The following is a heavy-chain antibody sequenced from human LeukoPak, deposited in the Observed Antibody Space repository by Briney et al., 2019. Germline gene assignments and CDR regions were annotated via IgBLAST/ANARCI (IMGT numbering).Heavy chain of an antibody. Sequence: GGSLRLSCAASGFTFSSYAMSWVRQAPGKGLEWVSAISGSGGSTYYADSVKGRFTISRDNSKNTLYLQMNSLRAEDTAVYYCANTNIGYSYGYNLGIDYWGQGTLVTVSS. CDR2: ISGSGGST. V-gene: IGHV3-23*01. J-gene: IGHJ4*02. CDR1: GFTFSSYA. D-gene: IGHD5-18*01. CDR3: ANTNIGYSYGYNLGIDY.